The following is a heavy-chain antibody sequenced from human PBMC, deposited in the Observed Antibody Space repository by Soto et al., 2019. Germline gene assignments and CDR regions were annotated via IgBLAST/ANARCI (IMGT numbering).Heavy chain of an antibody. J-gene: IGHJ4*02. CDR2: IWYDGSNK. D-gene: IGHD6-19*01. Sequence: QVQLVESGGGVVQPGRSLRLSCAASGFTFSSYGMHWVRQAPGKGLEWVAVIWYDGSNKYYADSVKGRFTISRDNSKNTLYLQMNSLRAEDTAVFYCAINGVVSTGIAVAGTFGCWGQGTLVTVSS. CDR3: AINGVVSTGIAVAGTFGC. V-gene: IGHV3-33*01. CDR1: GFTFSSYG.